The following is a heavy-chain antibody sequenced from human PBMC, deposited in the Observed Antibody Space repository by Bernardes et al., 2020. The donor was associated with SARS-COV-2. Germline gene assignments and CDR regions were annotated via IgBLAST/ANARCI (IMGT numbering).Heavy chain of an antibody. V-gene: IGHV4-59*11. CDR2: VYFTGNT. CDR1: GGPIGSHY. Sequence: SETLSLTCTVSGGPIGSHYWSWIRQSPGKGLEWIGNVYFTGNTNHNPSLKSRVTISVDTSKSQFSLDLRSVTAADTAVYFCARDRGEVQTLFGVVTGPQYFDFWGQGTLVTVSS. J-gene: IGHJ4*02. CDR3: ARDRGEVQTLFGVVTGPQYFDF. D-gene: IGHD3-3*01.